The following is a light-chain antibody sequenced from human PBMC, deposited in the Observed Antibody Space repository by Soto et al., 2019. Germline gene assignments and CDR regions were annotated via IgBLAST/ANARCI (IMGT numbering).Light chain of an antibody. V-gene: IGKV3-11*01. CDR1: QSVSTY. Sequence: EIVLTQSPATLSLSPGERATLSCRASQSVSTYLAWYQQKPGQAPRLLIYDASNRATGIPARFSGSGSGTDFTLTISGLEPEDFAVYYCQQRSRWTLPITFGQGTRLEIK. CDR2: DAS. CDR3: QQRSRWTLPIT. J-gene: IGKJ5*01.